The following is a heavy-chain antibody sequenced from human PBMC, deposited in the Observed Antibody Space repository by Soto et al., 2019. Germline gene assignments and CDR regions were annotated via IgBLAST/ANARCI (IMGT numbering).Heavy chain of an antibody. Sequence: EVQLVQSGAEVKKPGESLKISCKGSGYSFSNYWIGWVRQMPGKGLEWMGFMYPGDSETRYSPPFQGQVTISGDKSISTAYLQWSSLKASDTAMYYCARLDTSSLARPLWYAVDMWGQGTLVTVSS. CDR3: ARLDTSSLARPLWYAVDM. CDR2: MYPGDSET. J-gene: IGHJ3*02. D-gene: IGHD6-6*01. V-gene: IGHV5-51*03. CDR1: GYSFSNYW.